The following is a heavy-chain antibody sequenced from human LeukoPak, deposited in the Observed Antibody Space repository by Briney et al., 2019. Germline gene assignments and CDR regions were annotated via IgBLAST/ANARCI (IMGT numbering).Heavy chain of an antibody. CDR1: GGSFSGYY. D-gene: IGHD4-23*01. Sequence: SETLSLTCAVYGGSFSGYYWSWIRQPPGKGLEWIGEINHRGSTNYNPSLKSRVTMSVDTSKNQFSLQLSSVTAADTAVYYCARGATVADLDYWGQGTLVTVSS. CDR3: ARGATVADLDY. J-gene: IGHJ4*02. CDR2: INHRGST. V-gene: IGHV4-34*01.